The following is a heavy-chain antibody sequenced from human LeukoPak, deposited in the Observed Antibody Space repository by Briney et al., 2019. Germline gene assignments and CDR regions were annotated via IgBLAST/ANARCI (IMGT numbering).Heavy chain of an antibody. J-gene: IGHJ4*02. CDR2: ISSSGSTI. D-gene: IGHD2-15*01. V-gene: IGHV3-48*03. CDR3: ARDYCARPSCYDY. Sequence: GGSLRLSCAAPGFTFSSYEMNLVRQAPGKGLEWVSYISSSGSTIYYADSVKGRFTISRDNAKNSLYLQMNSLRAEDTAVYYCARDYCARPSCYDYWGQGTLVTVSS. CDR1: GFTFSSYE.